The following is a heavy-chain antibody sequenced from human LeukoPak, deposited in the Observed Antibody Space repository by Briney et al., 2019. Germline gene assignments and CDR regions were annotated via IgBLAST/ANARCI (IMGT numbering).Heavy chain of an antibody. V-gene: IGHV4-38-2*01. J-gene: IGHJ4*02. CDR3: ARISYYYDSSGHPGYFDY. CDR1: GYSISSGYY. D-gene: IGHD3-22*01. Sequence: SETLSLTCAVSGYSISSGYYWGWIRQPPGKGLEWIGSIYRSGSTYYNPSLKSRITISIDTSNNRFSLKLNSVTAADTAVYYCARISYYYDSSGHPGYFDYWGQGTLVTVSS. CDR2: IYRSGST.